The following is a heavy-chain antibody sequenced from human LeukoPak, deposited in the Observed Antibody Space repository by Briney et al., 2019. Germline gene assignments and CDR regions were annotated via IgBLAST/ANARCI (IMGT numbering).Heavy chain of an antibody. CDR1: GFTFSSYA. CDR2: ISGSGGST. J-gene: IGHJ6*03. CDR3: AKDSRSWYPRYYYYMDV. V-gene: IGHV3-23*01. Sequence: GGSLRLSCAASGFTFSSYAMSWVRQAPGKGLEWVSAISGSGGSTYYADSVKGRFTISRDNSKNTLYLQMNSLRAEDTAVYYCAKDSRSWYPRYYYYMDVWGKGTTVTVSS. D-gene: IGHD6-13*01.